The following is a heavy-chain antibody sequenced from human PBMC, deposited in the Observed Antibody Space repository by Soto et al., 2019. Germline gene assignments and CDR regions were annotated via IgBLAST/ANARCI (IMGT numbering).Heavy chain of an antibody. CDR3: GRLEGLATISYYFDY. CDR1: GGSVSSSSYY. V-gene: IGHV4-39*01. Sequence: QLQLQESGPGLVKPSETLSLTCTVSGGSVSSSSYYWGWVRQPPGKGLEWIGSVYYSGSTYYNPSLVSRFTISVDKSKNQFPLKLMFLSAAHTAVYYCGRLEGLATISYYFDYWGQGALVTVSS. D-gene: IGHD3-9*01. J-gene: IGHJ4*02. CDR2: VYYSGST.